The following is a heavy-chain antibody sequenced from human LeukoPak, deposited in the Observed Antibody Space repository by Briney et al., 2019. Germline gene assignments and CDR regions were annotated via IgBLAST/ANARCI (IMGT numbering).Heavy chain of an antibody. Sequence: SETLSLTCTVSGGSISSYYWSWIRQPPGKGLEWIGYIYYSGSTNYNPSLKSRVTISVDTSKNQFSLELSSVTAADTAVYYCAGSWDYYGSGSYYYYYYYGMDVWGQGTTVTVSS. CDR2: IYYSGST. CDR1: GGSISSYY. D-gene: IGHD3-10*01. CDR3: AGSWDYYGSGSYYYYYYYGMDV. V-gene: IGHV4-59*01. J-gene: IGHJ6*02.